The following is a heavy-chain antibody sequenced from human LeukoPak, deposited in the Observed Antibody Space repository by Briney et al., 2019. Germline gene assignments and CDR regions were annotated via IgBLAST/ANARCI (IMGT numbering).Heavy chain of an antibody. CDR2: IKQDGSEK. CDR3: ARGGQQNYGDYVDQGFDY. J-gene: IGHJ4*02. CDR1: GFTFSSYW. V-gene: IGHV3-7*01. Sequence: GGSLRLSCAASGFTFSSYWMSWVRQAPGKGLEWVANIKQDGSEKYYVDSVKGRFTISRDNAKNSPYLQMNSLRAEDTAVYYCARGGQQNYGDYVDQGFDYWGQGTLVTVSS. D-gene: IGHD4-17*01.